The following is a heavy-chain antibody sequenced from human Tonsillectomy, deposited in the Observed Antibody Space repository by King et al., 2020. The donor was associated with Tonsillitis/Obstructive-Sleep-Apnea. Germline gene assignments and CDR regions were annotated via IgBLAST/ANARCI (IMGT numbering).Heavy chain of an antibody. J-gene: IGHJ5*02. CDR2: IDHSGST. CDR1: GGSFSGYY. D-gene: IGHD2-15*01. V-gene: IGHV4-34*01. CDR3: AGVAGYCSGGSCLNWFDP. Sequence: VQLQQWGAGLLKPSETLSLTCAVYGGSFSGYYWSWIRQPPGKGLEWIGEIDHSGSTNYNPSLKSRVTISVDTSKNQFSLKLSSVTAADTAVYYCAGVAGYCSGGSCLNWFDPWGQGTLVTVSS.